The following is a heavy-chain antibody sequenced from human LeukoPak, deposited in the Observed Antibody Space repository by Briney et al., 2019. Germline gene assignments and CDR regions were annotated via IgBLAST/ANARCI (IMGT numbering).Heavy chain of an antibody. D-gene: IGHD6-13*01. V-gene: IGHV3-23*01. Sequence: GGSLRLSCAASGFTFSSYAMSWVRQAPGKGLEWVSAISGSGGSTYYADSVKGRFTISRDNSKNTLYLQMNSLRAEDTAVYYCAKGAGQQLVLCNMDYWSQGTLVTVSS. J-gene: IGHJ4*02. CDR3: AKGAGQQLVLCNMDY. CDR2: ISGSGGST. CDR1: GFTFSSYA.